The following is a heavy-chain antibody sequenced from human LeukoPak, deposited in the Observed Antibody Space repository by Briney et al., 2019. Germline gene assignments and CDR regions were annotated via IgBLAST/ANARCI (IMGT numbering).Heavy chain of an antibody. CDR3: ARHDSFIPF. V-gene: IGHV3-23*01. D-gene: IGHD3-16*02. Sequence: GGSLRLSCVASGFTFNDYPMSWVRQAPGKGLEWVSGISDSGRSSYYTDSVKGRCTISRDNSKNTVSLQINNLRTEDTAVYFCARHDSFIPFWGQGTLVTVTS. CDR1: GFTFNDYP. J-gene: IGHJ4*02. CDR2: ISDSGRSS.